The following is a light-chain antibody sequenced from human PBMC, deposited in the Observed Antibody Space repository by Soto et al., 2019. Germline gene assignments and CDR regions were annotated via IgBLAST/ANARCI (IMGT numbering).Light chain of an antibody. CDR2: GAF. Sequence: IVMTQSPATLSMSPGERATLSCRASLNVATNMAWYQQKPGQPPRLLIYGAFIRPAGVPTRFSGSGSGTECTLTINSLQSEDFAVYYCHQYKVGLRTFGRGTRVEV. CDR3: HQYKVGLRT. J-gene: IGKJ1*01. CDR1: LNVATN. V-gene: IGKV3-15*01.